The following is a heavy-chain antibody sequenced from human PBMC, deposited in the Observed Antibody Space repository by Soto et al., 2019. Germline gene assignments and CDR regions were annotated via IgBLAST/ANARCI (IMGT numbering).Heavy chain of an antibody. CDR3: ARSVFP. CDR1: GGSISSGGYY. V-gene: IGHV4-31*03. Sequence: SETLSLTCTVSGGSISSGGYYWSWIRQHPGKGLEWIGYIYYIKTTYYNPSLKSRVTISLDTSKNQFSLKLTSVTAADTAVYYCARSVFPWAQGTLVPVS. CDR2: IYYIKTT. J-gene: IGHJ5*02.